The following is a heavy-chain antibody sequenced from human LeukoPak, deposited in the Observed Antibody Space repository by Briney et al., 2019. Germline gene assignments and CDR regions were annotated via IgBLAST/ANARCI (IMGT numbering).Heavy chain of an antibody. Sequence: SETLSLTCTVSGGSISSYYWSWIRQPPGKGLEWIGYIYYSGGTNYNPSLKSRVTISVDTSKNQFSLKLSSVTAADTAVYYCARQDYGDYGWFDPWGQGTLVTVSS. D-gene: IGHD4-17*01. J-gene: IGHJ5*02. CDR2: IYYSGGT. V-gene: IGHV4-59*01. CDR3: ARQDYGDYGWFDP. CDR1: GGSISSYY.